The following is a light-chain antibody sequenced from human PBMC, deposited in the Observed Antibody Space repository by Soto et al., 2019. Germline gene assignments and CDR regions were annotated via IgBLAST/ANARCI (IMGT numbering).Light chain of an antibody. CDR2: DAS. V-gene: IGKV1-5*01. J-gene: IGKJ2*01. CDR1: QSISSW. CDR3: HQYNSYLYT. Sequence: DILMTQSPSTLSASVGDRVTITCRASQSISSWLAWYQQKPGKAPKLLIYDASSLESGVPSRFSGSGSGTEFTLTISSLQPDDFATYYCHQYNSYLYTFGQGTKLEIK.